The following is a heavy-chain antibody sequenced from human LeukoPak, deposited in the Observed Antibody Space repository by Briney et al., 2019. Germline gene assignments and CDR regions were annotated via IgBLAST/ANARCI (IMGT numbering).Heavy chain of an antibody. Sequence: PSETLSLTCAVYGGSFSGYYWSWIRQPPGKGLEWIGEINHSGSTNYNPSLKSRVTISVDTSKNQFSLKLSSVTAADTAVYYCARLGGYMDVWGKGTTVTVSS. CDR2: INHSGST. CDR1: GGSFSGYY. D-gene: IGHD2-15*01. V-gene: IGHV4-34*01. CDR3: ARLGGYMDV. J-gene: IGHJ6*03.